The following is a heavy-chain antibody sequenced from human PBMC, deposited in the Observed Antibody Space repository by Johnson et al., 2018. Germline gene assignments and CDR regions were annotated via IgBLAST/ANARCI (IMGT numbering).Heavy chain of an antibody. V-gene: IGHV3-30*18. CDR2: ISYDGSNK. D-gene: IGHD5-12*01. Sequence: QVQLVESGGGVVQPGRSLRLSCAASGFTFSSYGMHWVRQAPGKGLEWVAVISYDGSNKYYADSVKGRFTISRDNSKNTLYLQMNSLRAEDRAVYYCAKGMGVASDYYYYYDRDVWGKGTTVTVSS. J-gene: IGHJ6*03. CDR3: AKGMGVASDYYYYYDRDV. CDR1: GFTFSSYG.